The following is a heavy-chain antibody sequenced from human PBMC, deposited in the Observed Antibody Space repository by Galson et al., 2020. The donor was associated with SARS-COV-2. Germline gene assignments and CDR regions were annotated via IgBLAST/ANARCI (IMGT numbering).Heavy chain of an antibody. Sequence: SETLSLTCTVSGGSISSYYWSWIRQPPGKGLEWIGSIYYSGSTNYNPSLKSRVTISVDTSKNQFSLKLSSVTAADTAVYYCARHQVDDFWSGYTNPFDYWGQGTLVTGSS. CDR2: IYYSGST. V-gene: IGHV4-59*08. CDR3: ARHQVDDFWSGYTNPFDY. D-gene: IGHD3-3*01. J-gene: IGHJ4*02. CDR1: GGSISSYY.